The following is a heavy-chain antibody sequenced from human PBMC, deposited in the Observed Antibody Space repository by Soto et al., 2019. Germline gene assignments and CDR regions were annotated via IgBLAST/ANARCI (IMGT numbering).Heavy chain of an antibody. Sequence: PGGSLRLSCAASGFMFSDYAMTWARQAPGKELEWVSGLLRPGRSTYYADSVKGRFTISGGTSANTVYLQMDSLRAEDTAVYYCAKDAIANDGIWLMDSWGQGTVVTVS. CDR1: GFMFSDYA. J-gene: IGHJ5*02. CDR3: AKDAIANDGIWLMDS. V-gene: IGHV3-23*01. D-gene: IGHD3-16*01. CDR2: LLRPGRST.